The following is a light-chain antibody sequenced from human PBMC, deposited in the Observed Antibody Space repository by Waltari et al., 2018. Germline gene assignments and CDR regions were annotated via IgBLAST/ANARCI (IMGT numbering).Light chain of an antibody. Sequence: DIQMTQSPSTLSASVGDRVTITCRASQNINTWLAWHQQKPRKAPKLLIYKASSLESGVPSRFSGSGSGTEFTLTISSLQPDDFATYYCLQYNGAPRTFGQGTKVEVK. CDR3: LQYNGAPRT. J-gene: IGKJ1*01. CDR2: KAS. V-gene: IGKV1-5*03. CDR1: QNINTW.